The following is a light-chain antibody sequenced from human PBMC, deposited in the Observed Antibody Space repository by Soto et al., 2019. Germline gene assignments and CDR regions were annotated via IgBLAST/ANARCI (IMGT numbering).Light chain of an antibody. V-gene: IGLV2-14*01. CDR1: SSDVGGYNY. CDR3: RSYTSSIVV. J-gene: IGLJ2*01. CDR2: DVS. Sequence: QSALTQPASVSGSPGQSITISCTGTSSDVGGYNYVSWYQQHPGKAPKLMIYDVSNRPSGVSNRFSGSKSGNTASLTISGLQAEDEADYYCRSYTSSIVVFGGGTQLTVL.